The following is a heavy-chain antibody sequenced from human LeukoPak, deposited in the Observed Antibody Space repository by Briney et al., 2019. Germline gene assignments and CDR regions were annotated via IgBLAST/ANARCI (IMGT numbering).Heavy chain of an antibody. V-gene: IGHV4-39*07. CDR3: ARGTIAVAGRYFDS. CDR2: IYYSGST. Sequence: PSETLSLTCTVSGGSISSSSYYWGWIRQPPGKGLEWIGSIYYSGSTYYNPSLKSRVTISVDTSKNQFSLRLSSVIAADTAVYYCARGTIAVAGRYFDSWGQGPLVTVSS. J-gene: IGHJ4*02. CDR1: GGSISSSSYY. D-gene: IGHD6-19*01.